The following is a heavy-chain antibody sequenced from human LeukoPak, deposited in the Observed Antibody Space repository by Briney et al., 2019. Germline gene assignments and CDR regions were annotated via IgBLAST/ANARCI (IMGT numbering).Heavy chain of an antibody. V-gene: IGHV3-23*01. D-gene: IGHD6-6*01. CDR1: GFTFSSYA. Sequence: GGSLRLSCAASGFTFSSYAMSWVRQAPGKGLEWVSAISGSGGSTYYADSVKGRFTISRDNSKNTLYLQMNSLRAEDTAVYYCAKAPFSSSSSLRPTISQYFDYWGQGTLVTVSS. J-gene: IGHJ4*02. CDR3: AKAPFSSSSSLRPTISQYFDY. CDR2: ISGSGGST.